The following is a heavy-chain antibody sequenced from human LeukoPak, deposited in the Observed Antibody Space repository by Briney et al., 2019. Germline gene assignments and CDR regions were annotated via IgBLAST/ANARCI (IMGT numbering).Heavy chain of an antibody. D-gene: IGHD3-22*01. CDR3: AREYSDSSGYFLTVYYLDY. J-gene: IGHJ4*02. CDR2: INPSGGGT. Sequence: ASVKVSCKASGYTFTNNYIHWVRQAPGQGLEWMGIINPSGGGTTYAQKFQGRVTVTRDTSTSTVSMELSSLRSEDTAVYYCAREYSDSSGYFLTVYYLDYWGQGTLVTVSS. V-gene: IGHV1-46*01. CDR1: GYTFTNNY.